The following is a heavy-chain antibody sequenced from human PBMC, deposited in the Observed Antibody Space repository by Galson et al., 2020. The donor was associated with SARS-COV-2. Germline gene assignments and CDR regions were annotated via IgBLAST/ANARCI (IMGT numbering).Heavy chain of an antibody. CDR2: ISNDGSYV. V-gene: IGHV3-30*03. CDR3: ARGRGNCHDS. D-gene: IGHD2-21*01. CDR1: GFIFSNDG. Sequence: QAGGPLRLSCAASGFIFSNDGMHWVSQAPGKGLEWVAVISNDGSYVKYADSVKGRFTISRDNSKNMLYLQMDSLRPEDTAAYYCARGRGNCHDSWGQGTLVTVTS. J-gene: IGHJ4*02.